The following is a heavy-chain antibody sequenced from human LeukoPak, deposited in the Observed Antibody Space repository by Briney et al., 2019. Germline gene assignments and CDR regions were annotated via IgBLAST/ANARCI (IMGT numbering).Heavy chain of an antibody. D-gene: IGHD4-17*01. CDR3: ARGPVTLHAFDI. Sequence: SETLSLTCTVSGGSISSSSYYWGWIRQPPGKGLEWIGSIYYSGSTYYNPSLKSRVTISVDRSKNQFSLKLSSVTAADTAVYYCARGPVTLHAFDIWGQGTMVTVSS. V-gene: IGHV4-39*07. CDR1: GGSISSSSYY. CDR2: IYYSGST. J-gene: IGHJ3*02.